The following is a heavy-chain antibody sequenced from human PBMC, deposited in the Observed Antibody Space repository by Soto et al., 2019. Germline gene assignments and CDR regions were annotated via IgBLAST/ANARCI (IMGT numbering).Heavy chain of an antibody. CDR1: GFTFSSYS. CDR2: IGRSSATI. Sequence: PGGSLRLSCAASGFTFSSYSMNWVRQAPGKGLEWVSYIGRSSATIYYADSVKGRFTISRDNSKNTLYLQMNSLRAEDTAVYYCARDHSGSPPGHFDYWGQGTLVTVSS. D-gene: IGHD1-26*01. CDR3: ARDHSGSPPGHFDY. J-gene: IGHJ4*02. V-gene: IGHV3-48*01.